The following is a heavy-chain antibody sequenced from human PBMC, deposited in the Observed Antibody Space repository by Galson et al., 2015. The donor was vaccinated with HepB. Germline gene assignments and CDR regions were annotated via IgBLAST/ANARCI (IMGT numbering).Heavy chain of an antibody. CDR2: IYPGDSDI. V-gene: IGHV5-51*01. Sequence: QSGAEVKKPGESLKISCKGSGYRFTNYWIGWVRQMPGKGLEWMGIIYPGDSDIRNSPSFQGQVTISADKSISTAYLQWTSLKASDTAMYYCARVLVAGTTGPFVYWGQGTLVTVSS. J-gene: IGHJ4*02. CDR3: ARVLVAGTTGPFVY. CDR1: GYRFTNYW. D-gene: IGHD6-19*01.